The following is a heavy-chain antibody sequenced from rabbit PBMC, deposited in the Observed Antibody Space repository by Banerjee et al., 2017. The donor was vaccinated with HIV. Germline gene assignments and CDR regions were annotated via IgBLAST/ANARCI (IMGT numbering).Heavy chain of an antibody. CDR2: INTDTVYT. Sequence: QEQLEESGGDLVKPEGSLTLTCTASGFSFSYKYVMCWVRQAPGKGLEWIGYINTDTVYTAYASWAKGRFTISKTSSTTVTLQMTSLTAADTATYFCARDLGGSSDLWGPGTLVTVS. V-gene: IGHV1S45*01. J-gene: IGHJ4*01. CDR3: ARDLGGSSDL. CDR1: GFSFSYKYV. D-gene: IGHD8-1*01.